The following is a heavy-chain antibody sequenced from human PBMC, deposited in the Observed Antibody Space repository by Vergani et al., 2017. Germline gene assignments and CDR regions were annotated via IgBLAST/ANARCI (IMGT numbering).Heavy chain of an antibody. CDR3: ARAFRLLWFGEGPYFDY. J-gene: IGHJ4*02. CDR2: IYYSGST. Sequence: QLQLQESGPGLVKPSETLSLTCTVSGGSISSSSYYLGWIRQPPGKGLEWIGSIYYSGSTYYNPSLKSRVTISVDTSKNQFSLKLSSVTAAVTAVYYCARAFRLLWFGEGPYFDYWGQGTLVTVSS. V-gene: IGHV4-39*07. CDR1: GGSISSSSYY. D-gene: IGHD3-10*01.